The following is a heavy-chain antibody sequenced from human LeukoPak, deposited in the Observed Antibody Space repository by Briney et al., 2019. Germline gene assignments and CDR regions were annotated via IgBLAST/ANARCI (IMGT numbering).Heavy chain of an antibody. V-gene: IGHV3-23*01. Sequence: GGSLRLSCVTSGFTFSSYWMSWVRQAPGKGLEWVSSVSSSADSAYYADSVKGRFTISRENSNSTLFLQMSSLRAEDTAMYYCAKNPLYDSSGYFFPTFDSWGQGTLVAVSS. CDR2: VSSSADSA. CDR3: AKNPLYDSSGYFFPTFDS. CDR1: GFTFSSYW. D-gene: IGHD3-22*01. J-gene: IGHJ5*01.